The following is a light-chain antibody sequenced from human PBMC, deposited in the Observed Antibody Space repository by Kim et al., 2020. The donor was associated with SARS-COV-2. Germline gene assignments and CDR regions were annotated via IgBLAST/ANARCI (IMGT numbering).Light chain of an antibody. CDR3: QQYDNLPYS. CDR2: DAS. Sequence: SASVGDRVTITCRASQDINKFLNWFQQKPGNAPILLIHDASTLETGVPSRFSGRGSGTDFTLTISSLQAEDIAIYFCQQYDNLPYSFGQGTKLEI. J-gene: IGKJ2*03. CDR1: QDINKF. V-gene: IGKV1-33*01.